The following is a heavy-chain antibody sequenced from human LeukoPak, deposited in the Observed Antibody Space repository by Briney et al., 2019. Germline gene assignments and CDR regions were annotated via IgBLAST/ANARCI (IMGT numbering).Heavy chain of an antibody. D-gene: IGHD5-24*01. Sequence: GGSLRLSCAASGFTCSAYAMSWVRQAPGKGLEWVSIITSGGDTYYEDSVKGRFTISRDTSKNTLYLQMNSLRAEDTAVYYCAKDLVMATFGYFDYWGQGTLVTVSS. V-gene: IGHV3-23*01. CDR3: AKDLVMATFGYFDY. J-gene: IGHJ4*02. CDR1: GFTCSAYA. CDR2: ITSGGDT.